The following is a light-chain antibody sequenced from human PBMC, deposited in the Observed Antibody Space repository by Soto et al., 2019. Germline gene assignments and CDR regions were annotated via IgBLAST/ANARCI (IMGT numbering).Light chain of an antibody. V-gene: IGKV1-5*01. CDR2: GAS. Sequence: DIQMTQSPSTLSASVGDRVTITCRASQSIRSWLAWYQQKPGKAPKLLIYGASTLESGVPSRFSGSGSGTEFTLTISSLQPDDFATYYCQHYNSAITFGQGTRLEIK. J-gene: IGKJ5*01. CDR1: QSIRSW. CDR3: QHYNSAIT.